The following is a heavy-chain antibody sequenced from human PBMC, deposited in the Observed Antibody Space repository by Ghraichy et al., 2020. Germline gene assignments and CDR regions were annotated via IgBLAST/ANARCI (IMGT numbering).Heavy chain of an antibody. Sequence: ASVKVSCKASGYTFTSYGISWVRQAPGQGLEWMGWISAYNGNTNYAQKLQGRVTMTTDTSTSTAYMELRSLRSDDTAVYYCARVVYDSSGYRSNAFDIWGQGTMVTVSS. CDR3: ARVVYDSSGYRSNAFDI. CDR2: ISAYNGNT. D-gene: IGHD3-22*01. J-gene: IGHJ3*02. CDR1: GYTFTSYG. V-gene: IGHV1-18*04.